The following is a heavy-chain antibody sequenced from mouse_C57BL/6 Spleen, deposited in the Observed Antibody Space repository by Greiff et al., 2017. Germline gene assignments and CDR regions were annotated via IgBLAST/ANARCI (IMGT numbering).Heavy chain of an antibody. V-gene: IGHV1-69*01. Sequence: VQLQQPGAELVMPEASVKLSCKASGYTFTSYWMHWVKQRPGQGLEWIGEIDPSDSYTNYNQKFKGKSTLTVDKSSSTAYMQLSSLTSEDSAVYYCARWDGYPDYWGQGTTLTVSS. CDR3: ARWDGYPDY. CDR1: GYTFTSYW. J-gene: IGHJ2*01. CDR2: IDPSDSYT. D-gene: IGHD2-3*01.